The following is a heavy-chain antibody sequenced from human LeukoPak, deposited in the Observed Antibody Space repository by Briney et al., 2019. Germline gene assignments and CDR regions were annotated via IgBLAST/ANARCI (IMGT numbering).Heavy chain of an antibody. J-gene: IGHJ4*02. Sequence: GASVKVSCKASGYTFTSHFMHWVRQAPGQGLEWMGIINPRGGSTSYTQKFQGRVTMTRDTSTSTVYMELSSLRSEDTAVYYCARSARGGTSMIDYWGQGTLVTVSS. CDR2: INPRGGST. CDR1: GYTFTSHF. D-gene: IGHD2-2*01. V-gene: IGHV1-46*01. CDR3: ARSARGGTSMIDY.